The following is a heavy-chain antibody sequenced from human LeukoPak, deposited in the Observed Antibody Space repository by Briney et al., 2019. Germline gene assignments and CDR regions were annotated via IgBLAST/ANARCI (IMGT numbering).Heavy chain of an antibody. CDR1: GFTFSSYA. D-gene: IGHD6-19*01. Sequence: GGSLRLSCAASGFTFSSYAMSWFRQAPGKGLEWVSYIDSRSSVINYADSVKGRFTISRDNARNSLFLQMNSLRDEDTAVYYCARGLGSSGWYYLFDYWGQGALVTVSS. CDR3: ARGLGSSGWYYLFDY. J-gene: IGHJ4*02. V-gene: IGHV3-48*02. CDR2: IDSRSSVI.